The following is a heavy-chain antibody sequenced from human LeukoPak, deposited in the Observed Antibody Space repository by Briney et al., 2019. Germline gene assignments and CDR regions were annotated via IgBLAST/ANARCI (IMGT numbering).Heavy chain of an antibody. CDR3: AREGKKSVVVPAATPRGPRVAFDI. CDR2: IYTSGST. V-gene: IGHV4-61*02. D-gene: IGHD2-2*01. CDR1: GGSISSGSYY. Sequence: TSQTLSLTCTVSGGSISSGSYYWSWIRQPAGKGLEWIGRIYTSGSTNYNPSLKSRVTISVDTSKNQFSLKLSSVTAADTAVYYCAREGKKSVVVPAATPRGPRVAFDIWGQGTMVTVSS. J-gene: IGHJ3*02.